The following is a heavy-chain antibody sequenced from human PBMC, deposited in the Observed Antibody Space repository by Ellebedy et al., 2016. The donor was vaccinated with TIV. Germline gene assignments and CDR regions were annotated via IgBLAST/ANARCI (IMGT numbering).Heavy chain of an antibody. J-gene: IGHJ4*02. CDR1: GYTFITYD. CDR2: MSSNSGNT. Sequence: ASVKVSXXVSGYTFITYDINWVRQAPGQGLEWMGWMSSNSGNTCYAQKFQGRVSMTRNTSISTAYMELTSLTCEDTAVYFCAANVDFSSSSLYWGRGTLVTVSS. V-gene: IGHV1-8*01. D-gene: IGHD6-6*01. CDR3: AANVDFSSSSLY.